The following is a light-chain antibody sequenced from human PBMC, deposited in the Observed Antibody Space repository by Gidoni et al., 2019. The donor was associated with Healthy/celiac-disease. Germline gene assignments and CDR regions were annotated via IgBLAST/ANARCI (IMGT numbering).Light chain of an antibody. CDR1: QSVSSN. CDR2: GAS. J-gene: IGKJ2*01. V-gene: IGKV3-15*01. Sequence: IVMTQSPATLSVSPGERATLSCRASQSVSSNLAWYQQKHGQAPRLLIYGASTRATVIPARFSGSWSGTEFTLTISSLHSEDFAVYYCQQYNNWHTFGQGTKLEIK. CDR3: QQYNNWHT.